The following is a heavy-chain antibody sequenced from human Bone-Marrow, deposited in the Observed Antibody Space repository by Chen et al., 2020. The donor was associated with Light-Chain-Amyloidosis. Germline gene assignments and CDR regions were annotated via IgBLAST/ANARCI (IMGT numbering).Heavy chain of an antibody. CDR2: INRDGSST. D-gene: IGHD1-20*01. Sequence: EVQLVESGGGLVQPGGSLRLSCAASGFTFSSYWIHWVRQAPWKGLVWVSRINRDGSSTSYADSVKGRFTISRDNAKNTLYLQMSSLRAEDTAVYYCTTQGVITGMRYWGQGTLVTVSS. CDR1: GFTFSSYW. V-gene: IGHV3-74*01. J-gene: IGHJ4*02. CDR3: TTQGVITGMRY.